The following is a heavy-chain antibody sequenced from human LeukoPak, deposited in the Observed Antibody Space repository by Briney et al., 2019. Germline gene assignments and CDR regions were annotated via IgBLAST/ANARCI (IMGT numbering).Heavy chain of an antibody. Sequence: GGSLRLSCAASGFTFSSYGMHWVRQAPGKGLEWVAVISYDGSNKYYADSVKGRFTISRDNFKNTLYLQMNSLRAEDTAVYYCAKVPSGWELVYYFDYWGQGTLVTVSS. V-gene: IGHV3-30*18. CDR1: GFTFSSYG. J-gene: IGHJ4*02. D-gene: IGHD1-26*01. CDR3: AKVPSGWELVYYFDY. CDR2: ISYDGSNK.